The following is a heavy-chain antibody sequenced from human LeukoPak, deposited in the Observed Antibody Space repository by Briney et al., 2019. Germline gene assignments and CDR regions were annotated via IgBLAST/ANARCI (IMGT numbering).Heavy chain of an antibody. Sequence: GESLKISCKGSGYSFSSQWIGWVRQMPGKGLEWMGVIYPADSDTRYSPSFQGQVTISADKSISTAYLQWSSLKASDTAMYYCARVDTAMVSYFDYWGQGTLVTVSS. CDR3: ARVDTAMVSYFDY. D-gene: IGHD5-18*01. J-gene: IGHJ4*02. V-gene: IGHV5-51*01. CDR1: GYSFSSQW. CDR2: IYPADSDT.